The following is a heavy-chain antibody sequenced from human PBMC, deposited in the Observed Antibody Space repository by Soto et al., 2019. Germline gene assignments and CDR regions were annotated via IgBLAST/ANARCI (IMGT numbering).Heavy chain of an antibody. J-gene: IGHJ5*02. CDR1: GGSISSSSYY. D-gene: IGHD6-13*01. CDR3: ASLCRWSSCPQNWFDP. Sequence: PSETLSLTCTVSGGSISSSSYYWGWIRQPPGKGLEWIGSIYYSGSTYYNPSLKSRVTISVDTSKNQFSLKLSSVTAADTAVYYCASLCRWSSCPQNWFDPWGQGTLVTVSS. V-gene: IGHV4-39*01. CDR2: IYYSGST.